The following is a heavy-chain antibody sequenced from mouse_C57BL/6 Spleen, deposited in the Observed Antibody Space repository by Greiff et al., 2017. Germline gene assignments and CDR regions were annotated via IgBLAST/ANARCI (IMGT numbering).Heavy chain of an antibody. D-gene: IGHD1-1*01. V-gene: IGHV1-64*01. Sequence: VQLQQSGAELVKPGASVKLSCKASGYTFTSYWMHWVKQRPGQGLEWIGMIHPNSGSTNYNEKFKSKATLTVDKSSSTAYIQLSSLTSEDSAVYYCARNYYGSSYWYFDVWGTGTTVTVSS. J-gene: IGHJ1*03. CDR3: ARNYYGSSYWYFDV. CDR2: IHPNSGST. CDR1: GYTFTSYW.